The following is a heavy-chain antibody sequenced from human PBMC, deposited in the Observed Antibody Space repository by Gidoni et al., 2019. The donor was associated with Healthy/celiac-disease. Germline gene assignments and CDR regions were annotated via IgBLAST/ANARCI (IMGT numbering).Heavy chain of an antibody. CDR3: EKAEYSGSYYRY. Sequence: EVQLVESGGGVVQPGGSLRLACAAPGSTFDDNAMHRVRQDPGKGLEWVSLISGDGGSTYYADSVKGRVTISRDNSKNSLYLQMNSLRTEATALYYCEKAEYSGSYYRYWGQGTLVTVSA. D-gene: IGHD1-26*01. CDR1: GSTFDDNA. CDR2: ISGDGGST. V-gene: IGHV3-43*02. J-gene: IGHJ4*02.